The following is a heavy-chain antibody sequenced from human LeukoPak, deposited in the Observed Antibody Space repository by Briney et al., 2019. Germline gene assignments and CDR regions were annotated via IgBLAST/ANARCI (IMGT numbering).Heavy chain of an antibody. CDR2: IYYSGST. CDR3: ARDPHGGMDV. J-gene: IGHJ6*02. Sequence: SETLSLTCTVSGGSISSGDYYWSWIRQPPGKGLERIGYIYYSGSTYYNPSLKSRVTISVDTSKNQFSLKLSSVTAADTAVYYCARDPHGGMDVWGQGTTVTVSS. V-gene: IGHV4-30-4*01. CDR1: GGSISSGDYY.